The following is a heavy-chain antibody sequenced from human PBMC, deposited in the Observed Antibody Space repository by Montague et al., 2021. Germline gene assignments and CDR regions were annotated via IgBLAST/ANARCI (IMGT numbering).Heavy chain of an antibody. J-gene: IGHJ4*02. CDR3: ARRGGSKAPFDY. D-gene: IGHD3-16*01. CDR1: GGSISEFY. V-gene: IGHV4-59*08. Sequence: SETLSLTCTVTGGSISEFYWSWIRQSPAKGLEWIGYIYDSGTTNYNPSLKSRVTISADTSMNQFSLNLRSVTAADTAVYFCARRGGSKAPFDYWGQGTLVTVSS. CDR2: IYDSGTT.